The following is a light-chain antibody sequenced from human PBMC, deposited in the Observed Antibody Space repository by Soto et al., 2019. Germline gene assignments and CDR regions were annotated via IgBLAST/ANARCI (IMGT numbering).Light chain of an antibody. CDR2: DAS. CDR3: QQRSNWPPLT. V-gene: IGKV3-11*01. Sequence: EIVLTQSPATLSLSPGDRATLSCWASQSVSSYLAWYQQKPGQAPRLLIYDASNRATGIPARFSGSGSGTDFTLTISSLEPEDFAVNNCQQRSNWPPLTFGGGTKVEIK. CDR1: QSVSSY. J-gene: IGKJ4*01.